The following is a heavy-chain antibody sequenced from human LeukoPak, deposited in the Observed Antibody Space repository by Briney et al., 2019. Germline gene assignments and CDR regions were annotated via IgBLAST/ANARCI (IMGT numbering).Heavy chain of an antibody. J-gene: IGHJ3*02. V-gene: IGHV3-30*18. Sequence: GGSLRLSCSASGFTFSSYGMHWVPQAPGKGLEWVAVISYDGSNKYYADSVKGRFTISRDNSKNTLYLQMNSLRAEDTAVYYCAKNDLANYDSSGYYGGAFDIWGQGTMVTVSS. CDR1: GFTFSSYG. CDR2: ISYDGSNK. D-gene: IGHD3-22*01. CDR3: AKNDLANYDSSGYYGGAFDI.